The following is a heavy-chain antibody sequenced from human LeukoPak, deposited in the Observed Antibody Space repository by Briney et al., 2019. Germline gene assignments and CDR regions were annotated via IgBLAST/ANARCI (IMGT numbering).Heavy chain of an antibody. D-gene: IGHD3-22*01. CDR2: IIPIFGTA. CDR3: ARVRLGYDSSGYYLKGSAFDI. Sequence: SVKVSCKASGGTFSSYAISWVRQAPGQGLEWMGGIIPIFGTANHAQKFQGRVTITTDESTSTAYMELSSLRSEDTAVYYCARVRLGYDSSGYYLKGSAFDIWGQGTMVTVSS. CDR1: GGTFSSYA. V-gene: IGHV1-69*05. J-gene: IGHJ3*02.